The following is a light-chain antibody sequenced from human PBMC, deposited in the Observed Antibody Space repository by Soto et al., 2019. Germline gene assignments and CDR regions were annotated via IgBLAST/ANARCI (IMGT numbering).Light chain of an antibody. CDR2: DAS. CDR3: QQRSNWPPIT. CDR1: QSVSSD. Sequence: EIVLTQSPGTLSLSPWKRAALPCRASQSVSSDLAWYQQKPGQAPRLLIYDASNRATGIPARFSGSGSGTDFTLTISSLEPEDFAVYYCQQRSNWPPITFGQGTRLEIK. J-gene: IGKJ5*01. V-gene: IGKV3-11*01.